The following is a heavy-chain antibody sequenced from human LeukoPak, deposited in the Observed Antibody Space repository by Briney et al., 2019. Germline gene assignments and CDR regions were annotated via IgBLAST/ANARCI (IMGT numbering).Heavy chain of an antibody. D-gene: IGHD5-24*01. CDR2: ISSSSSTI. CDR1: GFTFSSYS. CDR3: ATIAVDGPNSNDF. J-gene: IGHJ4*02. Sequence: GGSLRLSCAASGFTFSSYSMNWVRQAPGKGLEWVSYISSSSSTIYYADSVKGRFTISRDNAKNSLYLQMNSLRAEDTAIYYCATIAVDGPNSNDFWGQGTLVTVSS. V-gene: IGHV3-48*04.